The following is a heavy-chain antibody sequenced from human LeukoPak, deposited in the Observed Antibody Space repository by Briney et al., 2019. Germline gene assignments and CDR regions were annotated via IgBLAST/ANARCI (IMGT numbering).Heavy chain of an antibody. D-gene: IGHD3-10*01. V-gene: IGHV3-23*01. Sequence: GGSLRLSCAASGFTFSSYAMSWVRQAPGKGLEWVSAISGSGGSTYYADSVKGRFTISRDNSKNTLYLQMDSPRAEDTAVYYCAKDQTVRGVIIDYFDYWGQGTLVTVSS. CDR1: GFTFSSYA. J-gene: IGHJ4*02. CDR3: AKDQTVRGVIIDYFDY. CDR2: ISGSGGST.